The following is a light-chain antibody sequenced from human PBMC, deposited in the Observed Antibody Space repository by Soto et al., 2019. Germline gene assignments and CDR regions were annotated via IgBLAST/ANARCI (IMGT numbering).Light chain of an antibody. CDR1: QSVSSSY. CDR2: GAS. V-gene: IGKV3-20*01. CDR3: QXXXXSPIX. J-gene: IGKJ5*01. Sequence: EIVLTQSPGTLSLSPGERATLSCRASQSVSSSYLAWYQQKPGQAPRLLIYGASSRATGIPDRFSGSGSGTDFTLXXXXXXPXXXXXXXXQXXXXSPIXXXQGTRLEIK.